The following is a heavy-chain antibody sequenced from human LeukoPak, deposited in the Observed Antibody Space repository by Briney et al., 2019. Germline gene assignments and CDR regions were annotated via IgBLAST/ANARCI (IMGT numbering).Heavy chain of an antibody. J-gene: IGHJ5*02. CDR1: GGSISSYY. D-gene: IGHD3-9*01. V-gene: IGHV4-59*08. Sequence: SETLSLTCTVSGGSISSYYWSWIRQPPGKGLEWIGYIYYSGSTNYNPSLKSRVTISVDTSKNQFSLKLSSVTAADTAVYYCARHLYFDWSNWFDPWGQGTLVTVSS. CDR3: ARHLYFDWSNWFDP. CDR2: IYYSGST.